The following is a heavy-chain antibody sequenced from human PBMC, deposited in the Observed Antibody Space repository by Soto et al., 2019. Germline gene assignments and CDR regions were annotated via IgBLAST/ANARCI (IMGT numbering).Heavy chain of an antibody. CDR3: ARDIMGTNYYYYGMDV. CDR2: IYYSGST. J-gene: IGHJ6*02. Sequence: QVQLQESGPGLVKPSETLSLTCTVSGGSISSYYWSWIRQPPGKGLEWIGYIYYSGSTNYNPSLKSRVTISVDTAKHQFALKLSSVTAADTAVYYCARDIMGTNYYYYGMDVWGQGTTVTVSS. V-gene: IGHV4-59*01. CDR1: GGSISSYY. D-gene: IGHD2-8*01.